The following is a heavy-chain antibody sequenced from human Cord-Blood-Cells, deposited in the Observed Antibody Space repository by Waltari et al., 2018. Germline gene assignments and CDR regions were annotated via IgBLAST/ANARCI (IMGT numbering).Heavy chain of an antibody. CDR1: GGSFRGYY. J-gene: IGHJ4*02. Sequence: QVQLQQWGAGLLKPSETLSLTCAVYGGSFRGYYWSWIRQPPGKGLEGIGEINPSVSTNYNPSLKGRVTISVDTSKNQFSLKLSSVTAADTAVYYCARISSITGSDYWGQGTLVTVSS. CDR3: ARISSITGSDY. V-gene: IGHV4-34*01. CDR2: INPSVST. D-gene: IGHD5-12*01.